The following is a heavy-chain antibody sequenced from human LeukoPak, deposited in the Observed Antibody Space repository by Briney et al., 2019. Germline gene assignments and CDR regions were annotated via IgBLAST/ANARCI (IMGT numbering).Heavy chain of an antibody. J-gene: IGHJ4*02. V-gene: IGHV4-59*01. D-gene: IGHD3-10*01. CDR1: GGSISSYY. CDR2: IYYSGST. CDR3: ARSGGLLWFGESTEFDY. Sequence: SETLSLTCTVSGGSISSYYWSWIRQPPGKGLEWIGYIYYSGSTNYNPSLKSRVTISVDTSKNQFSLKLSSVTAADTAVYYCARSGGLLWFGESTEFDYWGQGTLVTVSS.